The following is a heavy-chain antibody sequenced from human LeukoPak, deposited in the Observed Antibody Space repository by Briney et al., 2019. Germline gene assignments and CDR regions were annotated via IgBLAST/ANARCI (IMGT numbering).Heavy chain of an antibody. D-gene: IGHD6-25*01. J-gene: IGHJ4*02. CDR1: GFTFSSHW. Sequence: GGSLRLSCAASGFTFSSHWMHWVRQAPGKGLVWVSRIKDDGSHTNYADSVKGRFTISRDDAKNTLSLQMNSLRAEDTAVYYCARGSGIITGIDEWGQGTLVTVSS. CDR3: ARGSGIITGIDE. CDR2: IKDDGSHT. V-gene: IGHV3-74*01.